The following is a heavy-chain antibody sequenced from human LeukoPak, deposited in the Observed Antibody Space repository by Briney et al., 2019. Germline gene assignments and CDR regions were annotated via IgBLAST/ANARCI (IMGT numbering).Heavy chain of an antibody. CDR3: ARRRGWKQQVVYFDY. D-gene: IGHD6-13*01. CDR1: GFTFGSYA. J-gene: IGHJ4*02. CDR2: ISGSGGST. V-gene: IGHV3-23*01. Sequence: SGGSLRLSCAASGFTFGSYAMYWVRQAPGKGLEWVSGISGSGGSTFYADSVKGRFTISRDNSENTVYLQMNSLRADDTAVYYCARRRGWKQQVVYFDYWGQGTLATVSS.